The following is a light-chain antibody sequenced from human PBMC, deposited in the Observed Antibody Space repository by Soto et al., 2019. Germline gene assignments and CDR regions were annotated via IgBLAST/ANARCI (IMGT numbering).Light chain of an antibody. CDR2: DVN. CDR1: SSDIGASNY. V-gene: IGLV2-14*03. Sequence: QSALTQPASVSGSPGQSITISCTGTSSDIGASNYVSWYQQHPGQAPKLMISDVNNRPPGISDRFSGSKSGNTASLTISGPQAEDEADYYCYSWNCNSDTPYVFGTGTKLTVL. J-gene: IGLJ1*01. CDR3: YSWNCNSDTPYV.